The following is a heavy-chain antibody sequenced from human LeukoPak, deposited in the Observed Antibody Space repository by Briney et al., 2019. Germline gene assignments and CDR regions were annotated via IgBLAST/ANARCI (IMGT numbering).Heavy chain of an antibody. D-gene: IGHD2-15*01. Sequence: PGRSLRLSCAASGFTFSSYAVHWVRQAPGKGLEWVAVISYDGSNKYYADSVKGRFTISRDNSKNTLYLQMNSLRAEDTAVYYCARGGVCSGGSCYAFDYWGQGTLVTVSS. CDR1: GFTFSSYA. V-gene: IGHV3-30*01. J-gene: IGHJ4*02. CDR2: ISYDGSNK. CDR3: ARGGVCSGGSCYAFDY.